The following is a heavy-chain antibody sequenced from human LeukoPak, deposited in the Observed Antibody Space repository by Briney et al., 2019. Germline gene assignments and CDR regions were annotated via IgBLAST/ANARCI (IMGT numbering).Heavy chain of an antibody. V-gene: IGHV3-23*01. D-gene: IGHD4-17*01. CDR2: ISGSGDRT. Sequence: GGSLRLSCAASGFTFSSYAMSWVRQAPGKGLDWVSAISGSGDRTYYADSVKGRFTISRDNSKNTLYLQMNSLRAEDTAIYYCAKGDYGDYGIYGYWGQGILVTVSS. CDR1: GFTFSSYA. CDR3: AKGDYGDYGIYGY. J-gene: IGHJ4*02.